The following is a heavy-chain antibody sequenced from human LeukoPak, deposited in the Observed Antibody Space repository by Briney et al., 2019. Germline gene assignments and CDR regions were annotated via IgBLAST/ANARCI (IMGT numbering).Heavy chain of an antibody. Sequence: RAGGSLRLSCAASGFTFSSYWMHWVRQAPGKGLVWVSRISTDGSRTGYADSVKGRFTISRDSSKNTLYLQVNSLRAEDTAVYYCVTRSGSYYYWGQGILVTVSS. CDR1: GFTFSSYW. D-gene: IGHD1-26*01. CDR3: VTRSGSYYY. CDR2: ISTDGSRT. J-gene: IGHJ4*02. V-gene: IGHV3-74*01.